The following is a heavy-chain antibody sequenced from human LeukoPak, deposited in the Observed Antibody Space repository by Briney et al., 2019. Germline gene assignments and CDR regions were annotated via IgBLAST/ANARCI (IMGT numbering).Heavy chain of an antibody. D-gene: IGHD2-21*01. V-gene: IGHV4-39*01. CDR3: ARRYLAVRLLNWFDP. CDR2: IYYSGST. J-gene: IGHJ5*02. Sequence: SETLSLTCTVSGGSISSSSYYWGWIRQPPGTGLEWIGSIYYSGSTYYNPSLKSRVTISVGTSKNQFSLKLSSVTAADTAVYYCARRYLAVRLLNWFDPWGQGTLVTVSS. CDR1: GGSISSSSYY.